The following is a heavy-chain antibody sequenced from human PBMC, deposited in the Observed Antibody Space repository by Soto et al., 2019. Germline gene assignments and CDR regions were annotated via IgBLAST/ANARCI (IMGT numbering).Heavy chain of an antibody. D-gene: IGHD3-3*01. CDR1: GGSFSGYY. CDR2: IYYSGST. V-gene: IGHV4-34*01. CDR3: ARQDYDFWSGYLHRWFDP. J-gene: IGHJ5*02. Sequence: PSETLSLTCAVYGGSFSGYYWSWIRQPPGKGLEWIGSIYYSGSTYYNPSLKSRVTISVDTSKNQFSLKLSSVTAADTAVYYCARQDYDFWSGYLHRWFDPWGQGTLVTVSS.